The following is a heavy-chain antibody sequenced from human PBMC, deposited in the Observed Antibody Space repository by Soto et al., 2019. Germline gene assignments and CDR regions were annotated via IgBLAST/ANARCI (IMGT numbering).Heavy chain of an antibody. CDR3: AREIYDSSGYYAPFDY. J-gene: IGHJ4*02. CDR1: GFTFSSYS. CDR2: ISSSSSTI. D-gene: IGHD3-22*01. Sequence: EVQLVESGGGLVQPGGSLRLSCAASGFTFSSYSMNWVRQAPGKGLEWVSYISSSSSTIYYADSVKGRFTISRVNAKNSLYLQMNSLRAEDTAVYYCAREIYDSSGYYAPFDYWGQGTLVTVSS. V-gene: IGHV3-48*01.